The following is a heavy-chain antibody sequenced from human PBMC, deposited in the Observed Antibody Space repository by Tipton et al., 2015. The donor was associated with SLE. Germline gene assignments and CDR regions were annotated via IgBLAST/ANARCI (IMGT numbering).Heavy chain of an antibody. CDR1: GFTFSNYW. D-gene: IGHD6-25*01. V-gene: IGHV3-74*01. CDR3: ARGFLGMKAAQYYFDY. Sequence: SLRLSCAASGFTFSNYWMHWVRQAPGKGLVWVSRIHTDGSITNYADSVKGRFTISRDNAKNTLFLQMNSLTAEDTAVYYCARGFLGMKAAQYYFDYWGQGTLVTVSS. CDR2: IHTDGSIT. J-gene: IGHJ4*02.